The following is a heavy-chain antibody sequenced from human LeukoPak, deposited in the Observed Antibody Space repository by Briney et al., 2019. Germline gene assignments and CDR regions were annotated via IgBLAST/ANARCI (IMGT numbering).Heavy chain of an antibody. J-gene: IGHJ5*02. Sequence: PGGSLRLSCAASGFTFSSYAMSWVRQAPGKGLEWVSAISGSGGSTYYADSVKGRSTISRDNAKNSLYLQMNSLRAEDTAVYYCARVGRPVTWDTAMVTGWFDPWGQGTLVTVSS. CDR3: ARVGRPVTWDTAMVTGWFDP. CDR2: ISGSGGST. D-gene: IGHD5-18*01. V-gene: IGHV3-23*01. CDR1: GFTFSSYA.